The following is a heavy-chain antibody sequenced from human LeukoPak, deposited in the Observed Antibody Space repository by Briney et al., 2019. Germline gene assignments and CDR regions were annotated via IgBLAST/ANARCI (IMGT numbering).Heavy chain of an antibody. CDR2: INHSGST. CDR1: GGSFSGYY. Sequence: SETLSLTCAVYGGSFSGYYWSWIRQPPGKGLEWIGEINHSGSTNYNPSLKSRVTISVGTSKNQFSLKLSSVTAADTAVYYCARGNEVSSGWPGVDYWGQGTLVTVSS. CDR3: ARGNEVSSGWPGVDY. D-gene: IGHD6-19*01. V-gene: IGHV4-34*01. J-gene: IGHJ4*02.